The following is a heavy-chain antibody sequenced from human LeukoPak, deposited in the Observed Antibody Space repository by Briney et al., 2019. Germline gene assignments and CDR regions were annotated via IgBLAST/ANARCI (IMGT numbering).Heavy chain of an antibody. D-gene: IGHD5-12*01. V-gene: IGHV1-2*02. CDR3: ARDCGYSGYELDAFDI. Sequence: ASVKVSCKASGGTFSSYAISWVRQAPGQGLEWMGWINPNSGGTNYAQKFQGRVTMTRDTSISTAYMELSRLRSDDTAVYYCARDCGYSGYELDAFDIWGQGTMVTVSS. CDR2: INPNSGGT. CDR1: GGTFSSYA. J-gene: IGHJ3*02.